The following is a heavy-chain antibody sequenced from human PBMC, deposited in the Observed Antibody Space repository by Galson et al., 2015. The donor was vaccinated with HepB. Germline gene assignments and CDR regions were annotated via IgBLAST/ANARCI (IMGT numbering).Heavy chain of an antibody. V-gene: IGHV3-7*03. CDR1: GFTFSSYW. CDR2: IKQDGSEK. Sequence: SLRLSCAASGFTFSSYWMSWVRQAPGKGLEWVANIKQDGSEKYYVDSVKGRFTISRDNAKNSLYLQMNSLRAEDTAVYYCATDVWGSYHDYWGQGTLVTVSS. CDR3: ATDVWGSYHDY. D-gene: IGHD3-16*02. J-gene: IGHJ4*02.